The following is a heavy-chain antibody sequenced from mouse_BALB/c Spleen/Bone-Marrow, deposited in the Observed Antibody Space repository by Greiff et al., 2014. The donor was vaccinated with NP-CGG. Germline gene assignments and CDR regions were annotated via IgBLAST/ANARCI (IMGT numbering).Heavy chain of an antibody. D-gene: IGHD2-14*01. CDR2: TSDGGSYI. CDR3: TRDRGVQGYAMDY. Sequence: EVHLVESGGGLAKPGGSLKLSCAASGFTFSDFYMYWVRQTPEKRLEWVATTSDGGSYIYYPDSVKGRFTISRDDAKNNLYLQMSSLKSEDTAMYYCTRDRGVQGYAMDYWGQGTSVTVSS. J-gene: IGHJ4*01. CDR1: GFTFSDFY. V-gene: IGHV5-4*02.